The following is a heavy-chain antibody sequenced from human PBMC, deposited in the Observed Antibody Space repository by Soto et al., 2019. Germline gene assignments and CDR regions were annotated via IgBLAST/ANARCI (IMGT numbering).Heavy chain of an antibody. J-gene: IGHJ4*02. CDR1: GGSISSGDYY. V-gene: IGHV4-30-4*01. CDR3: ARDVDTAMVGTFDY. CDR2: IYYSGST. D-gene: IGHD5-18*01. Sequence: SETLSLTCTVSGGSISSGDYYWSWIRQPPGKGLEWIGYIYYSGSTYYNPSLKSRVTISVDTSKNQFSLKLSSVTAADTAVYYCARDVDTAMVGTFDYWGQGTLVT.